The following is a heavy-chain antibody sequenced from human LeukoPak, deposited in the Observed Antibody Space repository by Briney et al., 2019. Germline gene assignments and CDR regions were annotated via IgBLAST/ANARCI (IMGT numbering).Heavy chain of an antibody. D-gene: IGHD3-3*01. CDR2: IRSGGSIT. CDR3: ARVIWSGYYQIDY. J-gene: IGHJ4*02. Sequence: GGSLRLSCAASGFTFSSYSMDWVRQAPGKGLEWVSYIRSGGSITRYADYVKGRFTISRDNAKNSLYLQMNSLRAEDTAVYYCARVIWSGYYQIDYWGQGTLVTVSS. CDR1: GFTFSSYS. V-gene: IGHV3-48*01.